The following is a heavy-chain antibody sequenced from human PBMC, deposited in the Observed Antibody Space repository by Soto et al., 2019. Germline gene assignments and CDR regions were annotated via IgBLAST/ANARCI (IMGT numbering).Heavy chain of an antibody. D-gene: IGHD3-3*01. V-gene: IGHV4-39*01. CDR1: GGSISSSSYY. Sequence: GSLRLSCTVSGGSISSSSYYWGWIRQPPGKGLEWIGSIYYSGSTYYNPSLKSRVTISVDTSKNQFSLKLSSVTAADTAVYYCARYDYDFWSGYLFDYWGQGTLVTVSS. CDR2: IYYSGST. J-gene: IGHJ4*02. CDR3: ARYDYDFWSGYLFDY.